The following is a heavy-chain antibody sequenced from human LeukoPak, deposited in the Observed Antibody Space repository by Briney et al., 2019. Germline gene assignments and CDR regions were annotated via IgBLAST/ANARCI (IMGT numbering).Heavy chain of an antibody. J-gene: IGHJ4*02. CDR1: GGSISSSSYY. V-gene: IGHV4-39*01. CDR2: IYYSGST. CDR3: ARQYCSSTSCHSSDFDY. Sequence: PSETLSLTCTVSGGSISSSSYYWGWIRQPPGKGLEWIGSIYYSGSTYYNPSLKSRVTISVDTSKNQFSLKLSSVTAADTAVYYCARQYCSSTSCHSSDFDYWGQGTLVTVSS. D-gene: IGHD2-2*02.